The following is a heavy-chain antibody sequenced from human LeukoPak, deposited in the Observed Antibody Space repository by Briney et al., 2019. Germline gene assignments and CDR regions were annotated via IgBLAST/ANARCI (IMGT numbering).Heavy chain of an antibody. CDR3: AKANYDILKYYYYGMDV. D-gene: IGHD3-9*01. CDR1: GFTFRSYG. J-gene: IGHJ6*02. V-gene: IGHV3-30*02. CDR2: IRYDVSNK. Sequence: GGSLRLSCAASGFTFRSYGMHWVRQAPGRGLEWVAFIRYDVSNKYYADSVKGRFTISRDNSKNTLYLQMNSLRAEDTAVYYCAKANYDILKYYYYGMDVWGQGTTVTVSS.